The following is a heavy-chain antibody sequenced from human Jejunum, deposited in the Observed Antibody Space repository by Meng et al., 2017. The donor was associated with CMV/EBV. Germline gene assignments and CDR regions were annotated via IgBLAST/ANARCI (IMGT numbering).Heavy chain of an antibody. CDR1: GKTFSGSG. CDR3: VRRAGSLYYFDF. J-gene: IGHJ4*02. D-gene: IGHD3-10*01. V-gene: IGHV5-51*01. Sequence: WEGSGKTFSGSGIGWVRQMPGKGLEWMGIIYPEDSDSRYNPAFQGQVNISADKSITTAYLQWSSLKASDTGMYYCVRRAGSLYYFDFWGPGTLVTVSS. CDR2: IYPEDSDS.